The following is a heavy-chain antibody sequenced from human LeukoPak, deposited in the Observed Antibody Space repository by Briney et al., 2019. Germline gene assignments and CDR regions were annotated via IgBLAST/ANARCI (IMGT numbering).Heavy chain of an antibody. Sequence: ASVKVSCKASGYTFTGYYMHWVRQAPGQGLEWMGWINPNSGGTNYAQKFQGRVTMTRDTSISTSYMELSRLRSDDTAVYYCAREEAKDTSGWPELDYWGQGTLVTVSS. V-gene: IGHV1-2*02. J-gene: IGHJ4*02. CDR3: AREEAKDTSGWPELDY. CDR2: INPNSGGT. CDR1: GYTFTGYY. D-gene: IGHD6-19*01.